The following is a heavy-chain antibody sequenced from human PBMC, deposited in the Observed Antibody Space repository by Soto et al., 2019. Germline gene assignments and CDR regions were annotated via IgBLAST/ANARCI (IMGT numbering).Heavy chain of an antibody. D-gene: IGHD6-13*01. CDR1: GFTFDDYA. CDR2: ISWNSGSI. CDR3: AKDIGYSSSWYYFDY. Sequence: SLRLYCAASGFTFDDYAMHWVRPAPGKGLEWVSGISWNSGSIGYADSVKGRFTISRDNAKNSLYLQMNSLRAEDTALYYCAKDIGYSSSWYYFDYWGQGTLVTGSS. V-gene: IGHV3-9*01. J-gene: IGHJ4*02.